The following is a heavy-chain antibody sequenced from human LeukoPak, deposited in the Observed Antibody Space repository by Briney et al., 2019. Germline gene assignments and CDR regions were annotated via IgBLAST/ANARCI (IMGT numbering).Heavy chain of an antibody. CDR3: ARHHGHQFSDSWYLRGSFDY. J-gene: IGHJ4*02. V-gene: IGHV4-59*08. Sequence: SETLSLTCAVYGASISALYWGWIRQSPGKGLEWIGYTYYSGRPTYNPSLKSRVTISLDTSKNQFSLRVNSVTAAVTAIYYCARHHGHQFSDSWYLRGSFDYWGRGILVAVSS. CDR1: GASISALY. D-gene: IGHD6-13*01. CDR2: TYYSGRP.